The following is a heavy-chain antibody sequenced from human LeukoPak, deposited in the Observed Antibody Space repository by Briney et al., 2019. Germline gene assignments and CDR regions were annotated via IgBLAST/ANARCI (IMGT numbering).Heavy chain of an antibody. J-gene: IGHJ4*02. D-gene: IGHD1-26*01. CDR1: GGTFSSYA. Sequence: ASVKVSCKASGGTFSSYAISWVRQAPGQGLEWMGWINPNSGGTNYAQKFQGRVTMTRDTSISTAYMELSRLRSDDTAVYYCARGRGSYLSFDYWGQGTLVTVSS. CDR3: ARGRGSYLSFDY. CDR2: INPNSGGT. V-gene: IGHV1-2*02.